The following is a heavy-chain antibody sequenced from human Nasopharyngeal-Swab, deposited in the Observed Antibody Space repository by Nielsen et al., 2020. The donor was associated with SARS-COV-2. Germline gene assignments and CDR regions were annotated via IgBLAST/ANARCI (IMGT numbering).Heavy chain of an antibody. CDR3: AGFIWVLVVFDI. CDR2: ISYSGNT. CDR1: GGSVSSRSLY. J-gene: IGHJ3*02. Sequence: SETLSLTCIVSGGSVSSRSLYWSWIRQPPGKGLEWIGYISYSGNTKYNPSLNSRVTISLDTSKNQFSLKLTSVTAADPSVYFCAGFIWVLVVFDIWGQGTMLTVSS. D-gene: IGHD2-2*03. V-gene: IGHV4-61*01.